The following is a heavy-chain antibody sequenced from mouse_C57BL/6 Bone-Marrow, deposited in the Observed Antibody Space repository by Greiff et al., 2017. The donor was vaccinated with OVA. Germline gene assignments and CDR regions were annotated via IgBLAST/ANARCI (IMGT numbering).Heavy chain of an antibody. D-gene: IGHD2-4*01. V-gene: IGHV7-1*01. CDR2: SRNKANDYTT. Sequence: EVNLVESGGGLVQSGRSLRLSCAPSGFTFSDFYMEWVRQAPGKGLEWIAASRNKANDYTTEYSASVKGRFIVSRDTSQSILYLQMNALRAEDTAIYYCARDGDYDLYFDVWGTGTTVTVSS. CDR1: GFTFSDFY. CDR3: ARDGDYDLYFDV. J-gene: IGHJ1*03.